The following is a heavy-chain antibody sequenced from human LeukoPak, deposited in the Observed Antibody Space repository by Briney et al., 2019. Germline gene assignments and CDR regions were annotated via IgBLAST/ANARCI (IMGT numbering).Heavy chain of an antibody. J-gene: IGHJ6*02. D-gene: IGHD1-26*01. CDR3: ATALGGV. CDR2: IKSKTAGGTT. V-gene: IGHV3-15*01. Sequence: GGSLRLSCEASGFTFSNAWMSWVRQAPGKGLEWVGRIKSKTAGGTTDYTAPVKGRFTISRDDSKNTLYLQMNSLKTEDTAVYYRATALGGVWGQGTTVTVSS. CDR1: GFTFSNAW.